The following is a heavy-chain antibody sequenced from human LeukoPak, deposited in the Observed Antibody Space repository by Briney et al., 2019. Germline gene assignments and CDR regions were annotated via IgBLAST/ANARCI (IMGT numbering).Heavy chain of an antibody. CDR2: ISSSSSTI. D-gene: IGHD3-22*01. CDR1: GFTFSSYS. J-gene: IGHJ5*02. CDR3: ASETERTCYYDSSPP. Sequence: GGSLRLSCAASGFTFSSYSMNWVRQAPGKGLEWVSYISSSSSTIYYADSVKGRFTISRDNAKNSLYLQMNSLRAEDTAVYYCASETERTCYYDSSPPWGQGTLVTVSS. V-gene: IGHV3-48*01.